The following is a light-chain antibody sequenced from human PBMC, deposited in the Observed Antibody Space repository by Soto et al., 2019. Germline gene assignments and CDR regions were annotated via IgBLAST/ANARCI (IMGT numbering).Light chain of an antibody. V-gene: IGLV2-8*01. CDR3: SSYAGSNKVL. CDR2: EVS. Sequence: QSALTQPPSASGSPGQSVTISCTGTSSDVGGYNYVSWYQQHPGKAPKLIIYEVSKRPSGVPDRFSGSKSGNTASLTVSGLQAEDETEYYCSSYAGSNKVLFGGGTKVTVL. J-gene: IGLJ2*01. CDR1: SSDVGGYNY.